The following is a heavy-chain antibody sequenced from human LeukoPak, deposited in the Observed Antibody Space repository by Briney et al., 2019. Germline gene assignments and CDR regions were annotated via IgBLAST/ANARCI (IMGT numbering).Heavy chain of an antibody. CDR1: GGSISSYY. CDR3: ARHGVAVAGTRGEFDY. Sequence: PSETLSLTCTVSGGSISSYYWSWIRQPPGKGLEGIGYIYYSGSTNYNPSLKSRVTISVDTSKNQFSLKLSSVTAADTAVYYCARHGVAVAGTRGEFDYWGQGTLVTVSS. D-gene: IGHD6-19*01. V-gene: IGHV4-59*08. J-gene: IGHJ4*02. CDR2: IYYSGST.